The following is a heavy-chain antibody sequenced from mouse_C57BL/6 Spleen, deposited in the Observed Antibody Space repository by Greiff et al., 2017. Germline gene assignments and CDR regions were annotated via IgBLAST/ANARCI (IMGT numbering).Heavy chain of an antibody. V-gene: IGHV1-26*01. CDR3: ARSGQSPFFDY. Sequence: EVQLQQSGPELVKPGASVKISCKASGYTFTDYYMNWVKQSHGKSLEWIGDINPNNGGTSYNQKFKGKATLTVDKSSSTAYMELRSLTSEDSAVYYCARSGQSPFFDYWGQGTTLTVSA. D-gene: IGHD3-1*01. CDR1: GYTFTDYY. J-gene: IGHJ2*01. CDR2: INPNNGGT.